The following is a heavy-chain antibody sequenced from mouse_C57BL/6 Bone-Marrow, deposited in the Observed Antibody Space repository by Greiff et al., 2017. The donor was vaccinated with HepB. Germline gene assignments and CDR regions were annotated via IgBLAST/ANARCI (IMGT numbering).Heavy chain of an antibody. CDR1: GYSITSGYY. V-gene: IGHV3-6*01. Sequence: VQLKESGPGLVKPSQSLSLTCSVTGYSITSGYYWNWIRQFPGNKLEWMGYISYDGSNNYNPSLKNRISITRDPSKNQFFLKLNSLTTEDTATYYCARDHYGSPGWYFDVWGTGTTVTVSS. D-gene: IGHD1-1*01. CDR3: ARDHYGSPGWYFDV. J-gene: IGHJ1*03. CDR2: ISYDGSN.